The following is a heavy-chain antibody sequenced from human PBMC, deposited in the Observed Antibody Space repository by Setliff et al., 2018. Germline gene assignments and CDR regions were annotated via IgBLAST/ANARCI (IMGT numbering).Heavy chain of an antibody. CDR3: ATERGGPTYFHR. Sequence: KASETLSLTCAVSGGSISSSYYYWGWIRQPPGKGLEWIGSIYYSGSTYYTPSLKSRVTISVDTSRNQFSLKLRSVTAADTAVYYCATERGGPTYFHRWGPGTLVTVSS. V-gene: IGHV4-39*02. J-gene: IGHJ1*01. CDR1: GGSISSSYYY. CDR2: IYYSGST. D-gene: IGHD2-15*01.